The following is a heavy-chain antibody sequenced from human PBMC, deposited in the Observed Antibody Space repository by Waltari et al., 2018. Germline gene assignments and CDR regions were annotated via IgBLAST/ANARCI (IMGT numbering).Heavy chain of an antibody. CDR1: GGSISRSIYF. CDR2: LNYGGST. V-gene: IGHV4-39*01. J-gene: IGHJ4*02. CDR3: ARHEAYTTRDY. Sequence: QLQLQESGPGLVKPSETLSLTCTVSGGSISRSIYFWGWLRQPPGKGLEWIGSLNYGGSTYYNASLRSRVTISLDTSKNQFSLKVNSVTAADTAVYYCARHEAYTTRDYWGQGTLVTVSS. D-gene: IGHD2-21*01.